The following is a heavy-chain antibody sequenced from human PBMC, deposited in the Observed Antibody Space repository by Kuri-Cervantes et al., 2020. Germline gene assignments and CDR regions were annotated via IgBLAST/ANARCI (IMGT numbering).Heavy chain of an antibody. D-gene: IGHD3-3*01. V-gene: IGHV4-39*07. Sequence: SETLSLTCTVSGGSISSGDYYWGWIRQPPGKGLEWIGSIYHSGSTYYNPSLKSRVTISVDTSKNQFSLKLSSVTAADTAVYYCARGGGYYDFWSGYSPYYYYMDVWGKGTTVTVSS. J-gene: IGHJ6*03. CDR1: GGSISSGDYY. CDR2: IYHSGST. CDR3: ARGGGYYDFWSGYSPYYYYMDV.